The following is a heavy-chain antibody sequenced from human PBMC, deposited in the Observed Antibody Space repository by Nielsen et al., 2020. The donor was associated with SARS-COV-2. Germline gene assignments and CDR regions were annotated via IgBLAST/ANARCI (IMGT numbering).Heavy chain of an antibody. CDR3: ARGHYDSII. CDR2: IYSGGST. CDR1: GFTFSSYA. D-gene: IGHD3-22*01. Sequence: GESLKISCAASGFTFSSYAMSWVRQAPGKGLEWVSVIYSGGSTYYADSVKGRFTISRDNSKNTLYLQMNSLRAEDTAVYYCARGHYDSIIWGQGTMVTVSS. V-gene: IGHV3-53*01. J-gene: IGHJ3*02.